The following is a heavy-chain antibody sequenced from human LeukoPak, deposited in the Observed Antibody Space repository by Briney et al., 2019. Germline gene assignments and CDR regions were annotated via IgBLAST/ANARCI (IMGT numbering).Heavy chain of an antibody. CDR1: GFSLRSHV. J-gene: IGHJ4*02. D-gene: IGHD2-8*01. Sequence: GGSLRLSCAASGFSLRSHVMSWVRQAPGKGLEWVSAISGSGTNTYYADSVKGRFTISRDNSKNTLDLQMNSLRAEDTAVYYCAKANGAIFDYWGQGTLVTVSS. V-gene: IGHV3-23*01. CDR3: AKANGAIFDY. CDR2: ISGSGTNT.